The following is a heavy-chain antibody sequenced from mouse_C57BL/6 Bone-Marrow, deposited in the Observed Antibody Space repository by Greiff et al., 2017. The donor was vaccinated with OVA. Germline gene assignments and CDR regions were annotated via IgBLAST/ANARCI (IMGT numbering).Heavy chain of an antibody. V-gene: IGHV5-9-1*02. J-gene: IGHJ2*01. Sequence: EVKLMESGEGLVKPGGSLKLSCAASGFTFSSYAMSWVRQTPEKRLEWVAYISSGGDYIYYADTVKGRFTISRDNARNTLYLQMSSLKSEDTAMYYCTRVIYDYDRYYFDYWGQGTTLTVSS. CDR1: GFTFSSYA. CDR3: TRVIYDYDRYYFDY. D-gene: IGHD2-4*01. CDR2: ISSGGDYI.